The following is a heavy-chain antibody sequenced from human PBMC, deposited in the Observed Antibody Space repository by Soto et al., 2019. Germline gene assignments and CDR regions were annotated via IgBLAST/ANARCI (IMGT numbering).Heavy chain of an antibody. CDR3: AHMVVVAATLSVNWFDP. CDR1: GFSLSTSGVG. CDR2: IYWDYDK. J-gene: IGHJ5*02. V-gene: IGHV2-5*02. D-gene: IGHD2-15*01. Sequence: QITLKESGPPLVKPTQPLTLTCTFSGFSLSTSGVGVGWIRQPPGKALEWLALIYWDYDKRYSPSVKSRLTIAKDISKSQVVLTMTNMDPVDTATYYCAHMVVVAATLSVNWFDPWGQGTLVTVSS.